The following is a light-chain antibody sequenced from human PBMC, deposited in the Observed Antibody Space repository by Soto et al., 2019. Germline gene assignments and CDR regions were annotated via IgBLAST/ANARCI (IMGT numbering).Light chain of an antibody. CDR1: QSVRRD. CDR2: GAS. Sequence: EMVMTQSPATLSVSPGERATLSFRSSQSVRRDLAWYQQTRGQAPRLLIYGASTRATGIPARFSGSGSGTEFTLTISSLQSEDFAVYYCRQYNNWPPITFGQGTRLEIK. V-gene: IGKV3-15*01. J-gene: IGKJ5*01. CDR3: RQYNNWPPIT.